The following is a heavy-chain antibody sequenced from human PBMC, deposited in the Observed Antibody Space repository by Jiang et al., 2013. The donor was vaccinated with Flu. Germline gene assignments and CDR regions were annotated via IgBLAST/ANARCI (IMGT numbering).Heavy chain of an antibody. CDR3: ARTPDRGYCTGGVCFSFDY. CDR2: IYYSGST. Sequence: LLKPSETLSLTCSVSGGSISSSSYYWGWIRQPPGKGLEWIGSIYYSGSTYYNPSLKSRVTISVDTSKNQFSLKLSSVTAADTAVYYCARTPDRGYCTGGVCFSFDYWGQGTLVTVSS. J-gene: IGHJ4*02. CDR1: GGSISSSSYY. V-gene: IGHV4-39*07. D-gene: IGHD2-8*02.